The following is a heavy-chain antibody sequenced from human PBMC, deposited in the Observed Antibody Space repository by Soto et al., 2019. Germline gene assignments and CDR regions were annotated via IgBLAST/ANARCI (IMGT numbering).Heavy chain of an antibody. V-gene: IGHV3-23*01. D-gene: IGHD3-22*01. CDR3: AKDFAYDSSGYYGDS. J-gene: IGHJ5*01. CDR2: ISGSGST. CDR1: GFTFSSYA. Sequence: VQLLESGGGLVQPGGSLRLSCAASGFTFSSYAMSWVRQAPGKGLEWVSAISGSGSTYYADSVKGRFTISRDNSKNTLYLQMNSLRAEDTAVYYCAKDFAYDSSGYYGDSWGQGTLVTVSS.